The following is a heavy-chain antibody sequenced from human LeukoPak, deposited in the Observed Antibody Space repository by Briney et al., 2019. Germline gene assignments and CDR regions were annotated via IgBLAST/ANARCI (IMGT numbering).Heavy chain of an antibody. J-gene: IGHJ4*02. V-gene: IGHV3-15*01. CDR2: IKSKTDGGTT. D-gene: IGHD3-10*01. CDR1: GFTFSNAW. CDR3: TTDIVLLWFGELLGGDY. Sequence: GGSLRLSCAASGFTFSNAWMSWVRQAPGKGLEWVGRIKSKTDGGTTDYAAPVKGRFTISRDDSKNTLYLQMNSLKTEDTAVYYCTTDIVLLWFGELLGGDYWGQGTLVTVSS.